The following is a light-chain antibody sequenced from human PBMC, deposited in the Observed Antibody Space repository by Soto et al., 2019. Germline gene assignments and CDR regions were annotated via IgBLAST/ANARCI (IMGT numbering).Light chain of an antibody. CDR3: QQRGNWPPIT. V-gene: IGKV3-11*01. J-gene: IGKJ5*01. CDR1: QSVSRF. Sequence: ETVLTQSPATLSLSPGERATLSCRASQSVSRFLAWYQQKLGQAPRLLIYDASNRATGIPARFSGSGSGTDFTLTISSLEPEDFAVYYCQQRGNWPPITFGQGTRLDIK. CDR2: DAS.